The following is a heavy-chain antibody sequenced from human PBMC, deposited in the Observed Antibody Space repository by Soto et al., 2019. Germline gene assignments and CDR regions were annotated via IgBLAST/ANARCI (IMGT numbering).Heavy chain of an antibody. V-gene: IGHV3-33*01. CDR1: GFTFSSYG. D-gene: IGHD5-12*01. CDR2: IRYDGRNK. CDR3: ARDRRDSGYDMRRLSYYFDV. J-gene: IGHJ4*02. Sequence: AGGSLRLSCAASGFTFSSYGMHWVRQAPGKGLEWVAVIRYDGRNKYYADSVKGRFTISRDNSKNTLYLQMNSLRAEDTAVYYCARDRRDSGYDMRRLSYYFDVWGQGTLVTVSS.